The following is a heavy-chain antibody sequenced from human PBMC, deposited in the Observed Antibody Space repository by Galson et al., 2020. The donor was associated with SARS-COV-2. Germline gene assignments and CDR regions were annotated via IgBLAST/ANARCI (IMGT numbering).Heavy chain of an antibody. CDR2: ISYDGDNQ. V-gene: IGHV3-30*18. D-gene: IGHD2-15*01. CDR1: GLTFNNYG. Sequence: GGSLRLSCAASGLTFNNYGMHWVRQAPDTGLEWVAVISYDGDNQHYADSVKGRFTISRDNSKNTLYLQMHSLRPEDTAVYYCAKDFLPLGGSSYQYYYMDVWGKGTTVTVSS. CDR3: AKDFLPLGGSSYQYYYMDV. J-gene: IGHJ6*03.